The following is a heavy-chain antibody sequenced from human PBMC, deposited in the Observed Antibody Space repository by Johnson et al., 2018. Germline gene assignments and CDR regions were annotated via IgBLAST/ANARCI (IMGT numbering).Heavy chain of an antibody. V-gene: IGHV3-11*04. CDR3: ARVGRGFRYKQALYYYYMDV. CDR2: VSSSGSTI. CDR1: GFTFSDYY. Sequence: QVQLVQSGGGLVKPGGSLRLSCAASGFTFSDYYMSWIRQAPGKGLEWVSYVSSSGSTIYYADSVKGGFTISRANANNSLYLQMNSLRAEDTAVYFCARVGRGFRYKQALYYYYMDVWGQATTVTVSS. J-gene: IGHJ6*03. D-gene: IGHD3-10*01.